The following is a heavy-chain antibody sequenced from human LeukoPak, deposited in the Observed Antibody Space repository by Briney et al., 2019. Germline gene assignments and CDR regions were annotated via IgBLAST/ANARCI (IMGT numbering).Heavy chain of an antibody. CDR2: FDPEDGET. D-gene: IGHD3-10*01. CDR1: GYTLTELS. J-gene: IGHJ4*02. Sequence: ASVKVSCKVSGYTLTELSMHWVRQAPGKGLEWMGGFDPEDGETIYAQKFQGRVTMTEDTSTDTAYMELSSLRSEDTAVYYCATVPTGGYYGSGSLDYWDQGTLVTVSS. V-gene: IGHV1-24*01. CDR3: ATVPTGGYYGSGSLDY.